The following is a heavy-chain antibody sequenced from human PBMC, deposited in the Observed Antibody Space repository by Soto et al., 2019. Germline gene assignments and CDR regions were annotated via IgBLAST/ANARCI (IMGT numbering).Heavy chain of an antibody. CDR1: GFTFTSSA. Sequence: ASVKVSCKASGFTFTSSAMQWVRQARGQRLEWIGWIVVGSGNTNYAQKFQEGVTITRDMSTSTAYMELSSLRSEDTAVYYCAARGSDIAVASFDYWGQGTLVTVSS. J-gene: IGHJ4*02. CDR2: IVVGSGNT. V-gene: IGHV1-58*02. D-gene: IGHD6-19*01. CDR3: AARGSDIAVASFDY.